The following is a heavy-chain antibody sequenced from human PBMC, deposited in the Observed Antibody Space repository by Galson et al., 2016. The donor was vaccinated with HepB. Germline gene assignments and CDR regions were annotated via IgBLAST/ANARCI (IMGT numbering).Heavy chain of an antibody. V-gene: IGHV3-33*01. CDR3: ARAHTIMLNYFDY. J-gene: IGHJ4*02. D-gene: IGHD3-16*01. CDR1: GLTFSRDG. CDR2: IWSDGNTK. Sequence: SLRLSCAASGLTFSRDGMHWVRQPPGKGLEWVAVIWSDGNTKFFADSVKGRFTISRDYSKNTLFLQMNSLRAEDTAVYYCARAHTIMLNYFDYWGQGTLVTVSS.